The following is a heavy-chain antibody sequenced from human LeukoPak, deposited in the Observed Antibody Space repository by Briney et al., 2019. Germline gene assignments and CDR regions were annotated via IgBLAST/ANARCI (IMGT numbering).Heavy chain of an antibody. CDR1: GGSISSSSSY. CDR2: IYYSGST. J-gene: IGHJ4*02. Sequence: SETLSLTCTVSGGSISSSSSYWGWIRQPPGKGLEWIGSIYYSGSTYYNPSLKSRVTISVDTSKNQFSLKLSSVTAADTAVYYCAGRPVAGLYFDYWGQGTLVTVSS. V-gene: IGHV4-39*01. CDR3: AGRPVAGLYFDY. D-gene: IGHD6-19*01.